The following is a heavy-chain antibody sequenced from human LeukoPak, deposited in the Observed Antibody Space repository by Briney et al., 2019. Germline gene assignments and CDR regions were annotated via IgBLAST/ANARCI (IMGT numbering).Heavy chain of an antibody. Sequence: SETLSLTCTVSGYSISSGYYWGWIRQPPGKGLEWIGSIYHSGSTYYNPSLKSRVTISVDTSKNQFSLKLSSVTAADTAVYYCAREGADHYWGQGTLVTVSS. V-gene: IGHV4-38-2*02. D-gene: IGHD1-26*01. CDR1: GYSISSGYY. CDR3: AREGADHY. J-gene: IGHJ4*02. CDR2: IYHSGST.